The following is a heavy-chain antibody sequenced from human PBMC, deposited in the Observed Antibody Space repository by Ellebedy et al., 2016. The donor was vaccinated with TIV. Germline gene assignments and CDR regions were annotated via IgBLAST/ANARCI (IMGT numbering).Heavy chain of an antibody. Sequence: PGGSLRLSCAASGFTFSSHWMSWVRQAPGRGREWVAKIKQDGSEKYYVDSVKGRFTISRDNAKNSLYLEMNNLRAEDTAVYYCARPTLAGKIYDSWGQGTLVTVSS. V-gene: IGHV3-7*01. CDR3: ARPTLAGKIYDS. CDR1: GFTFSSHW. D-gene: IGHD6-19*01. CDR2: IKQDGSEK. J-gene: IGHJ4*02.